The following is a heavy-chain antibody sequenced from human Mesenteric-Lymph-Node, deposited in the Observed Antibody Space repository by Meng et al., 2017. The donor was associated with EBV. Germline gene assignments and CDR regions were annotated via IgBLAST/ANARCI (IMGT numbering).Heavy chain of an antibody. Sequence: GHLVQSGAEVKKPGASVKVSCKPSGYTFPNYGISWVRQAPGQGLEWMGSISPYNDNTYDAEKFQGRVTMTTDTSTRTVYVELRSLRSDDTAVYYCAREGSGDGYNFDYWGQGTLVTVSS. J-gene: IGHJ4*02. CDR2: ISPYNDNT. D-gene: IGHD5-24*01. V-gene: IGHV1-18*01. CDR1: GYTFPNYG. CDR3: AREGSGDGYNFDY.